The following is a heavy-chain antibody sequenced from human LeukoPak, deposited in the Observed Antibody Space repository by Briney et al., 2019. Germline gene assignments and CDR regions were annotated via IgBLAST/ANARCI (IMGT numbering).Heavy chain of an antibody. V-gene: IGHV3-74*01. D-gene: IGHD2-2*01. Sequence: PGGSLRLSCAASGFTFSTYAMNWVRQAPGKGLVWVLRIDSDGRSTNYADSVKGRFTISRDNAKNTLYLQMNSLRAEDTAVYYCARGCSSTSCYERNNWFDPWGQGTLVTVSS. CDR3: ARGCSSTSCYERNNWFDP. CDR1: GFTFSTYA. CDR2: IDSDGRST. J-gene: IGHJ5*02.